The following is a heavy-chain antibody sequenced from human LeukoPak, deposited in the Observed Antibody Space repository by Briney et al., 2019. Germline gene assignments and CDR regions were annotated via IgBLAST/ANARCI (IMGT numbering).Heavy chain of an antibody. Sequence: GGSLRLSCAASGFTFSSYAMSWVRQAPGRGLEWVSVFYSPGSTYYADSVHGRFTISRDNSLNTLFLQMNSLRVEDTAVYYCASARESCIGSTCYEYFHHWGQGTPLTVSS. CDR3: ASARESCIGSTCYEYFHH. CDR1: GFTFSSYA. J-gene: IGHJ1*01. CDR2: FYSPGST. V-gene: IGHV3-23*03. D-gene: IGHD2-2*01.